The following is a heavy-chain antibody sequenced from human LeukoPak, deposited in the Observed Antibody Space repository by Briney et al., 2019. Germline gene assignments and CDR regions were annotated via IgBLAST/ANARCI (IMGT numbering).Heavy chain of an antibody. CDR1: GFSFSGYS. CDR3: ARDLPAAVD. V-gene: IGHV3-21*01. J-gene: IGHJ4*02. Sequence: GGSLRLSCAASGFSFSGYSMSCVRQAPGKGLEWVSFISRTSSDIYHADSVKGRFTISRDNAKNSLYLQMNSLRAEDTAVYYCARDLPAAVDWGQGTLVTVSS. D-gene: IGHD2-2*01. CDR2: ISRTSSDI.